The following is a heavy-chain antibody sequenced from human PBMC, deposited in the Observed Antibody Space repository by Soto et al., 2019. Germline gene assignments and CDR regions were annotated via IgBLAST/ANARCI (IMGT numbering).Heavy chain of an antibody. CDR3: ARGPVSSPFDY. CDR1: GGTFSSYA. CDR2: IIPIFGTA. Sequence: ASVKVSCKASGGTFSSYAISWVRQAPGQGLEWMGGIIPIFGTANYAQKFQGRVTITADESTSTAYMELSRLRSDDTAVYYCARGPVSSPFDYWGQGTLVTVSS. J-gene: IGHJ4*02. V-gene: IGHV1-69*13.